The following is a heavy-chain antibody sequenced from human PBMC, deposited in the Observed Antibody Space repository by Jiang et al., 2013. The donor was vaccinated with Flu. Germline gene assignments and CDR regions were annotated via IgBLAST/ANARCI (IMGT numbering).Heavy chain of an antibody. J-gene: IGHJ5*02. CDR3: ALSKAYYDKGGYPNWFDP. D-gene: IGHD3-22*01. CDR2: IYWDDDK. CDR1: GFSPTSSGVG. Sequence: KPTQTLTLTCTFSGFSPTSSGVGVGWIRXPPGKALEWLALIYWDDDKYYSPSLRNRLTITKDTSENQVVLTVTNVDPVDTATYYCALSKAYYDKGGYPNWFDPWGQGILVTVSS. V-gene: IGHV2-5*02.